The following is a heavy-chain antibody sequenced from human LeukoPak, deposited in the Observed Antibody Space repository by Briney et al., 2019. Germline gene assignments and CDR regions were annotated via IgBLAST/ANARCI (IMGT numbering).Heavy chain of an antibody. CDR1: GESFSGYY. J-gene: IGHJ5*02. D-gene: IGHD4-11*01. V-gene: IGHV4-34*01. CDR2: IHYSGGI. CDR3: ARPDYNNYVSVDP. Sequence: SETLSLTCAVYGESFSGYYWTWLRQPPGKGLEWIGQIHYSGGINYSPSLKSPVTISVDTSKNQFSLKLRSVTAADTAVYYCARPDYNNYVSVDPGGQGTLVTVSS.